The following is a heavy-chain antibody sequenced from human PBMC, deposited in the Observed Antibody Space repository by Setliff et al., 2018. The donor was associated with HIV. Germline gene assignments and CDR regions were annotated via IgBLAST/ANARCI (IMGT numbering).Heavy chain of an antibody. V-gene: IGHV1-8*02. J-gene: IGHJ6*03. D-gene: IGHD3-22*01. Sequence: ASVKVSCKASGYTFSSYDINWVRQATGQGLEWMGWMNPNSGNTGYAQKFQGRVTMTRDTSISTAYMGLNNLKFEDTAVYYCARARRDSYDRGRRNHYYIDVWGKGTTVTVS. CDR3: ARARRDSYDRGRRNHYYIDV. CDR1: GYTFSSYD. CDR2: MNPNSGNT.